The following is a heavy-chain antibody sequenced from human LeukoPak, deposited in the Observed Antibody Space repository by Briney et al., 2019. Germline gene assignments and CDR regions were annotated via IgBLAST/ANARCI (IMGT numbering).Heavy chain of an antibody. CDR3: ARDPLTTWYGGFDY. D-gene: IGHD4-23*01. CDR2: INSDGSST. Sequence: SGGSLRLSCAASGFTFSSYWMHWVRHAPGKGLVWVSRINSDGSSTSYADSVKGRFTISRDNAKNTLYLQMNSLRAEDTAVYYCARDPLTTWYGGFDYWGQGTLVSVSS. J-gene: IGHJ4*02. V-gene: IGHV3-74*01. CDR1: GFTFSSYW.